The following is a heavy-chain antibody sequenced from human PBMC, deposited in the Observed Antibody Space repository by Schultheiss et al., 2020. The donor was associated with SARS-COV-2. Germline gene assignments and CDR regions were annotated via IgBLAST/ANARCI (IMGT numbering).Heavy chain of an antibody. V-gene: IGHV3-30*03. Sequence: GESLKISCAASGFTFSSYEMNWVRQAPGKGLEWVAVISYDGSNKYYADSVKGRFTISRDNSKNTLYLQMNSLRAEDTAVYYCARDSTRGGYDILTGSTRGYYYGMDVWGQGTTVTVSS. CDR2: ISYDGSNK. D-gene: IGHD3-9*01. CDR1: GFTFSSYE. J-gene: IGHJ6*02. CDR3: ARDSTRGGYDILTGSTRGYYYGMDV.